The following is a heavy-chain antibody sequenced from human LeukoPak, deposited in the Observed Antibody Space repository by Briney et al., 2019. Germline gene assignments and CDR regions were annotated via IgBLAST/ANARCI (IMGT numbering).Heavy chain of an antibody. Sequence: PGGSLRLSCAASGFTFSSYGMHWVRQAPGKGLEWVAVISYDGSNKYYADSVKGRFTISRDNSKNTLYLQMNSLRAEDTAVYYCAKRALTYYYDTPDYWGQGTLVTVSS. D-gene: IGHD3-22*01. CDR3: AKRALTYYYDTPDY. V-gene: IGHV3-30*18. CDR1: GFTFSSYG. CDR2: ISYDGSNK. J-gene: IGHJ4*02.